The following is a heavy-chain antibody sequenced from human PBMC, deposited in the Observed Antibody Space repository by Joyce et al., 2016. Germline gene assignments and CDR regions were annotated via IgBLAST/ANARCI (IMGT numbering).Heavy chain of an antibody. CDR1: GFAFSTYS. CDR2: ITDTGRYI. Sequence: EVQLVESGGTLVKPGGSLRRSCEASGFAFSTYSMDWVRQDPGKGLDLVASITDTGRYIYYAASVKGRFTISRDNAKNSLYLQMNSLRAEDTAVYFCARASLSEFHFDYWGQGTPVTVSS. J-gene: IGHJ4*02. V-gene: IGHV3-21*01. CDR3: ARASLSEFHFDY. D-gene: IGHD3-10*01.